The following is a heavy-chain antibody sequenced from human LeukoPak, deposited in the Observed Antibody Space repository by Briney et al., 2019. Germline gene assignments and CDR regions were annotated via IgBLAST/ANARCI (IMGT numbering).Heavy chain of an antibody. J-gene: IGHJ4*02. Sequence: SETLSLTCTVSGGSISSYYWSWIRQPPGKGLEWIGYIYYSGSTNYNPSLKSRVTISVDTSKNQFSLKLSSVTAADTAVYYCARGVRSGYYFGPSGFDYWGQGTLVTVSS. CDR1: GGSISSYY. CDR3: ARGVRSGYYFGPSGFDY. D-gene: IGHD3-3*01. CDR2: IYYSGST. V-gene: IGHV4-59*01.